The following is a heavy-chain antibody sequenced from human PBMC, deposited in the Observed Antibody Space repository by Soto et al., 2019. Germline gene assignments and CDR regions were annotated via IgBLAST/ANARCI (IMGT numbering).Heavy chain of an antibody. J-gene: IGHJ4*02. V-gene: IGHV1-69*12. Sequence: QVQLVQSGTEARKPGSSVKVSCETSGGNFNNYGFNWVRQVPGQRLEWMGGIIPMFGIVKVGQIFQPRVAFTADRSTGKAYMDLPRLSPADTAVYYCAGEVGGTGLQFCGQGTLVIVSS. CDR1: GGNFNNYG. D-gene: IGHD3-9*01. CDR2: IIPMFGIV. CDR3: AGEVGGTGLQF.